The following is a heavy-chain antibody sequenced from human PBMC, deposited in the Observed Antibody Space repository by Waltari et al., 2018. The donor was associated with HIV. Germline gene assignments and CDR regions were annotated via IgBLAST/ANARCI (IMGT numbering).Heavy chain of an antibody. V-gene: IGHV4-39*01. Sequence: QLQLQESGPGLVKPSETLSLTCPVSGGSISSSSYYWGWIRQPPGKGLEWIGSIYYSGSTYYNPSLKSRVTISVDTSKNQFSLKLSSVTAADTAVYYCARILHLAMDVWGQGTTVTVSS. D-gene: IGHD4-4*01. CDR1: GGSISSSSYY. J-gene: IGHJ6*02. CDR2: IYYSGST. CDR3: ARILHLAMDV.